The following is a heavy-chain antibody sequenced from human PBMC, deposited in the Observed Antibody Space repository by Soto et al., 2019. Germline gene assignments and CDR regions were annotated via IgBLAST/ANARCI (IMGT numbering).Heavy chain of an antibody. CDR2: VCATGTS. CDR1: GGSMSKFY. CDR3: VRDGSKTLRDCFDP. J-gene: IGHJ5*02. D-gene: IGHD4-17*01. Sequence: SETLSLTCSVSGGSMSKFYWSWIRKTAGKGLEWMGRVCATGTSDYNPSLRSRIAMSVDISKKTFSLRLRSVTAADTGVYYCVRDGSKTLRDCFDPWGQGILVTVSS. V-gene: IGHV4-4*07.